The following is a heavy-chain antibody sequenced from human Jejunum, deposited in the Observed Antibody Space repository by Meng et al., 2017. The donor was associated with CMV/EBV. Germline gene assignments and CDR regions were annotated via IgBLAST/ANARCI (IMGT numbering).Heavy chain of an antibody. CDR3: ARDRMAAPGTFEY. D-gene: IGHD6-13*01. J-gene: IGHJ4*02. CDR2: VYMSGST. Sequence: LLALSGPERVKPSSTPSRTCTVSGGSISGYDWNWLRQPAGKGLEWIERVYMSGSTNYNPSLRSRVAMSVDTSKTQFSLRLTSVTAADTAVYYCARDRMAAPGTFEYWGQGTLVTVSS. CDR1: GGSISGYD. V-gene: IGHV4-4*07.